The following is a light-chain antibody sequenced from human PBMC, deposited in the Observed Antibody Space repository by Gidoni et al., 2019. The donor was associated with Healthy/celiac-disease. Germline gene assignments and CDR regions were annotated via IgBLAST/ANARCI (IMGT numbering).Light chain of an antibody. CDR2: AAS. Sequence: AIRITQSPSSLSASTGDRVTITCRASQGISSYLAWYQQKPGKAPKLLIYAASTLQSGVPSRFSGSGSGTDFTLTISCLQSEDFATYYCQQYYSYPVTFGQXTKLEIK. V-gene: IGKV1-8*01. CDR1: QGISSY. J-gene: IGKJ2*01. CDR3: QQYYSYPVT.